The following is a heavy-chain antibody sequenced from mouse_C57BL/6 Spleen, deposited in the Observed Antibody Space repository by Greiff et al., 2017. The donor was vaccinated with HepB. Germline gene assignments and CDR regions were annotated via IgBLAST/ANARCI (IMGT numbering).Heavy chain of an antibody. V-gene: IGHV5-17*01. CDR3: ARDALYYGSSWFAY. D-gene: IGHD1-1*01. J-gene: IGHJ3*01. CDR1: GFTFSDYG. CDR2: ISSGSSTI. Sequence: EVQRVESGGGLVKPGGSLKLSCAASGFTFSDYGMHWVRQAPEKGLEWVAYISSGSSTIYYADTVKGRFTISRDNAKNTLFLQMTSLRSEDTAMYYCARDALYYGSSWFAYWGQGTLVTVSA.